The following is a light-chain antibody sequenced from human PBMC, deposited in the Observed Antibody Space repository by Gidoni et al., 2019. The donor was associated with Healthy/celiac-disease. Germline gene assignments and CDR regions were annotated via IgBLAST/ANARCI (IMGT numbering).Light chain of an antibody. V-gene: IGKV1-8*01. CDR1: QGISSY. J-gene: IGKJ4*01. CDR3: QQYYSYPLT. Sequence: AIRMTQSPSSFSASTGDRVTITCRASQGISSYLAWYQQKPGKAPKLLIYAASILQSGVPSRFSGSGSGTDFTLTISCLQSEDFATYYCQQYYSYPLTFXGXTKVEIK. CDR2: AAS.